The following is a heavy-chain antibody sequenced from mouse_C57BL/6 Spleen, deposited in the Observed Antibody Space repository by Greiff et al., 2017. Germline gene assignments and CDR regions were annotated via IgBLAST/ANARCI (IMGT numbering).Heavy chain of an antibody. CDR2: IYPGSGST. V-gene: IGHV1-55*01. CDR3: AREEMVTTRAWFAY. J-gene: IGHJ3*01. Sequence: QVQLQQPGAELVKPGASVKMSCKASGYTFTSYWITWVKPRPGKGLEWIGDIYPGSGSTNYNEKFKSKATLTVDTSSSTAYMQLSSLTSEDSAVYYCAREEMVTTRAWFAYWGQGTLVTVSA. D-gene: IGHD2-2*01. CDR1: GYTFTSYW.